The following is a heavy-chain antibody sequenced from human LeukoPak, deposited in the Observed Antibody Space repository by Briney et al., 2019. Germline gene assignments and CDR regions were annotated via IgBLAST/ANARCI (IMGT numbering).Heavy chain of an antibody. V-gene: IGHV3-21*04. Sequence: GGSLRLSCAASGFTFSSYSMNWVRQAPGKGLEWVSSISSSSSYIYYADSVKGRFTISRDNSKNTLYLQMNSLRAEDTAVYYCAKVLLVTTGYTNALDIWGQGTMVTVSS. D-gene: IGHD6-13*01. CDR1: GFTFSSYS. CDR2: ISSSSSYI. J-gene: IGHJ3*02. CDR3: AKVLLVTTGYTNALDI.